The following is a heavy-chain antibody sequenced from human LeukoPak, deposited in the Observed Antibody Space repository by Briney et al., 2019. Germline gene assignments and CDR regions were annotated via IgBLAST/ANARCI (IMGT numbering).Heavy chain of an antibody. J-gene: IGHJ6*03. CDR3: ARGFWGYYSSTSCRQKPRVARRSSYYMDV. CDR2: INHSGST. Sequence: SETLSLTCAVYGGSFSGYYWSWIRQPPGKGLEWIGEINHSGSTNYNPSLKSRVTISVDTSKNQFSLKLSSVTAADTAVYYCARGFWGYYSSTSCRQKPRVARRSSYYMDVWGKGTTVTVSS. V-gene: IGHV4-34*01. CDR1: GGSFSGYY. D-gene: IGHD2-2*01.